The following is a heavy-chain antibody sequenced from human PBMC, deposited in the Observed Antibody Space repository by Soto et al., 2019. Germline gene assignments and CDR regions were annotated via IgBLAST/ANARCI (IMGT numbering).Heavy chain of an antibody. CDR1: GFTFTTYS. CDR3: ARDYYGDYFFDY. CDR2: ISGTSATI. D-gene: IGHD4-17*01. V-gene: IGHV3-48*02. Sequence: EVQLVESRGGLVQPGGSLRLSCAASGFTFTTYSMNWVRQAPGKGLEWVSYISGTSATIYYADSVKGRFTISRDNAKNSLYLQMNSLRDEDTAVYYCARDYYGDYFFDYWGQGTLVTVSS. J-gene: IGHJ4*02.